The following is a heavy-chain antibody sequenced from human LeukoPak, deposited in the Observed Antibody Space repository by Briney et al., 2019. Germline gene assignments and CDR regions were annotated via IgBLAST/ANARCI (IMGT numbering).Heavy chain of an antibody. D-gene: IGHD4-23*01. J-gene: IGHJ4*02. V-gene: IGHV1-69*04. CDR2: IIPILGIA. CDR1: GGTFSSYA. Sequence: ASVKVSCKASGGTFSSYAISLVRQAPGQGLEWMGRIIPILGIANYAQKFQGRVTITADKSTSTAYMELSSLRSEDTAVYYCARVGSVVMPFDHWGQGTLVTVSS. CDR3: ARVGSVVMPFDH.